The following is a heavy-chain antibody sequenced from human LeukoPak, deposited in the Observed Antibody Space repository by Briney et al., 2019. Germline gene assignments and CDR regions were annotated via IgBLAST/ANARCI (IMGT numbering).Heavy chain of an antibody. CDR3: ARDNIPAATRNWFDP. CDR2: INSDGSST. J-gene: IGHJ5*02. V-gene: IGHV3-74*01. D-gene: IGHD2-2*01. CDR1: GFTFSSYW. Sequence: PGGSLRLSCAASGFTFSSYWMHWVRQAPGKGLVWVSRINSDGSSTSYADSVKGQFTISRDNAKNTLYLQMNSLRAEDTAVYYCARDNIPAATRNWFDPWGQGTLVTVSS.